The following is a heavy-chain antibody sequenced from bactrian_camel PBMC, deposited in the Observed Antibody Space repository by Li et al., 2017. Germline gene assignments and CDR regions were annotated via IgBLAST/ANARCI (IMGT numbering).Heavy chain of an antibody. Sequence: VQLVESGGGSVQAGGSLSLSCKASGDTYGTNCMGWFRQAPGKERERVAHIYSDVGSTHYSDSVRGRFTVSQDRAKNTVYLQMDSLKAEDTAMYYCAGSESSVFRTSWSTGDEYGFWGQGTQVTVS. CDR3: AGSESSVFRTSWSTGDEYGF. D-gene: IGHD2*01. CDR2: IYSDVGST. V-gene: IGHV3S54*01. J-gene: IGHJ4*01. CDR1: GDTYGTNC.